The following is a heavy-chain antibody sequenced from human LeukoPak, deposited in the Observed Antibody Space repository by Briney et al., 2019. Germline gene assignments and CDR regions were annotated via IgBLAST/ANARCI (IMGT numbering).Heavy chain of an antibody. CDR2: ISWNSGSI. CDR1: GFTFDGYA. J-gene: IGHJ4*02. D-gene: IGHD1-26*01. Sequence: GRSLRLSCAASGFTFDGYAMHWVRQAPGKGLEWVSGISWNSGSIGYADSVKGRFTISRDNAKNSLYLQMNSLRAEDTAVYYCASLGSGSYSYWGQGTLVTVSS. V-gene: IGHV3-9*01. CDR3: ASLGSGSYSY.